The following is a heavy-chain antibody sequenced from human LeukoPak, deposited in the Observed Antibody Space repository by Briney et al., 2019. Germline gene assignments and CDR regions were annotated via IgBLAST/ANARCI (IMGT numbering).Heavy chain of an antibody. CDR1: GGSFSGYY. CDR2: INHSGST. J-gene: IGHJ6*02. CDR3: ASGKANYSSGTRPTKGLSYYGMDV. V-gene: IGHV4-34*01. D-gene: IGHD6-19*01. Sequence: SETLSLTCAVYGGSFSGYYWSWIRQPPGKGLEWIGEINHSGSTNYNPSLKSRVTISVDTSKNQFSLKLSSVTAADTAVYYCASGKANYSSGTRPTKGLSYYGMDVWGQGTTVTVSS.